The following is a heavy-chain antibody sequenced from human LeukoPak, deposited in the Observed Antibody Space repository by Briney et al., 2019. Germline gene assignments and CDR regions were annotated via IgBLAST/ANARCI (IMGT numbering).Heavy chain of an antibody. J-gene: IGHJ4*02. V-gene: IGHV3-15*01. CDR3: TTGPGNSGY. Sequence: GGSLRLSCAASGFTFSNAWMSWVRQAPGKGLEWVGRIKSTTVDGTPEYAAPVKGRFTISRDDSKNTVYLQMNSLKTEDTAVYYCTTGPGNSGYWGQGTLVTVSS. CDR2: IKSTTVDGTP. CDR1: GFTFSNAW. D-gene: IGHD4-23*01.